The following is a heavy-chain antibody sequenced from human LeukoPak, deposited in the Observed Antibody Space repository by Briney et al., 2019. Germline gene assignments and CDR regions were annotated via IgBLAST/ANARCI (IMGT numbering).Heavy chain of an antibody. V-gene: IGHV3-48*03. CDR3: ANDLGWIQLNLG. CDR2: ISSSGSTI. Sequence: GGSLRLSCAASGLTFGSYEMNWVRKAPGKGLEWVSYISSSGSTIYYADSVKGRFTISRDNSKNTVYLQMNSLRAEDTAVYYCANDLGWIQLNLGRGQGTLVTVSS. D-gene: IGHD5-18*01. J-gene: IGHJ4*02. CDR1: GLTFGSYE.